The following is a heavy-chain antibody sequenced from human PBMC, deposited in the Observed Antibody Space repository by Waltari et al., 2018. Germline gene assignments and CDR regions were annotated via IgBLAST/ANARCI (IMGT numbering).Heavy chain of an antibody. V-gene: IGHV3-48*03. Sequence: EVQLEESGGDLVQPGGSLRLSCAASGFTFTTYEFNWVRKAPGKGLEWISYISHSGSTIYYANSVKGRFTISRDNAKNSLFLQMNNLRAEDTAIYYCSRGGTDFWTGGEDRYYFDYWGRGTMVTVSS. D-gene: IGHD3-3*01. J-gene: IGHJ4*02. CDR3: SRGGTDFWTGGEDRYYFDY. CDR1: GFTFTTYE. CDR2: ISHSGSTI.